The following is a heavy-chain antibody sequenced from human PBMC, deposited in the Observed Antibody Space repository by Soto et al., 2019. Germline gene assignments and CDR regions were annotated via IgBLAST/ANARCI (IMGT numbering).Heavy chain of an antibody. D-gene: IGHD3-22*01. Sequence: QVQLQESGPGLVKPSQTLSLTCTVSGGSISSGGYYWSWIRQHPGKGPEWIGYIYYSGSTYYNPSLKSRVTISVDTSKNQFSLKLSSVTAADTAVYYCARERSVSSGYLDWFDPWGQGTLVTVSS. J-gene: IGHJ5*02. CDR3: ARERSVSSGYLDWFDP. CDR2: IYYSGST. CDR1: GGSISSGGYY. V-gene: IGHV4-31*03.